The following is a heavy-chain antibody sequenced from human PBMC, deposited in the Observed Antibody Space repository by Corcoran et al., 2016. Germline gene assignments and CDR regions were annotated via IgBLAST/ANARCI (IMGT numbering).Heavy chain of an antibody. V-gene: IGHV1-46*01. D-gene: IGHD3-22*01. J-gene: IGHJ4*02. CDR3: ARGGSSGYYSARTFDY. Sequence: QVQLVQSGAEVKKPGASVKVSCKASGYTFTSYYMHWVRQAPGQGLEWMGIINPSGGSTSYAQKFQGRVTMTRDTSTSTVYMELSSMRSEDTAVYYCARGGSSGYYSARTFDYWGQGTLVTVSS. CDR2: INPSGGST. CDR1: GYTFTSYY.